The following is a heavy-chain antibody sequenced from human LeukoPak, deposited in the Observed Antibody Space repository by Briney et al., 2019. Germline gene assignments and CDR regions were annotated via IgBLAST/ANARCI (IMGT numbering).Heavy chain of an antibody. D-gene: IGHD3-22*01. Sequence: PGGSLRLSCAASGFTFSSYSMNWVRQAPGKGLEWVSSITSSSSYIYYADSVKGRFTISRDNAKNSLYLQTNSLRAEDTAVYYSARHVVAVGFDYWGQGTLVTVSS. CDR2: ITSSSSYI. V-gene: IGHV3-21*01. CDR3: ARHVVAVGFDY. CDR1: GFTFSSYS. J-gene: IGHJ4*02.